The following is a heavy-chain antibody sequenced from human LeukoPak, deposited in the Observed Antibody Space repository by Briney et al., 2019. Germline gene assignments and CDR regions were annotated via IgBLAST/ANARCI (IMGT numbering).Heavy chain of an antibody. J-gene: IGHJ3*02. V-gene: IGHV4-34*01. CDR2: INHSGST. D-gene: IGHD1-14*01. Sequence: SETLSLTCAVYGGSFSGYYWSWIRQPPGKGLEWIGEINHSGSTNYNPSLKSRVTISVDTSKNQFSLKVNSVTAADTAVYFCARHPEVLMAFDIWGQGTMVTVSS. CDR3: ARHPEVLMAFDI. CDR1: GGSFSGYY.